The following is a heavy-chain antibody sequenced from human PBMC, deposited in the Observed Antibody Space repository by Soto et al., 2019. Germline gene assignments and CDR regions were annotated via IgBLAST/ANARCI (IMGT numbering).Heavy chain of an antibody. Sequence: QLQLQESGPGLVKPSETLSLTCTVSGGSISSSGYFWGWIRQPPGKGLEWIGNVYHTGSTYYNPSLRRRITLSEDTSKNQFSPALTSLTAADTAVYHCARFDKQGRCRGRFDIWGQGTMVTVSS. V-gene: IGHV4-39*01. CDR3: ARFDKQGRCRGRFDI. CDR2: VYHTGST. CDR1: GGSISSSGYF. J-gene: IGHJ3*02. D-gene: IGHD3-16*01.